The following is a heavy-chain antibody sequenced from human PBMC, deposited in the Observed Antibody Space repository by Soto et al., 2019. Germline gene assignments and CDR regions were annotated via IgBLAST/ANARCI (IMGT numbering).Heavy chain of an antibody. V-gene: IGHV4-59*08. CDR3: ARLGAQEIDP. CDR2: IYYSGST. Sequence: SETLSLTCTVSGGSISSYYWNWIRQPPGKGLEWIGYIYYSGSTYYNPSLKSRVTISVDTSKNQFSLKLSSVTAADTAVYYCARLGAQEIDPWGQGTLVTVS. D-gene: IGHD3-16*01. J-gene: IGHJ5*02. CDR1: GGSISSYY.